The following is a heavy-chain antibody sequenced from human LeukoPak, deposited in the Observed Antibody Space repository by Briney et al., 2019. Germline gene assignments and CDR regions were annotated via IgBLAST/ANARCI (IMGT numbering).Heavy chain of an antibody. CDR3: ARTILWFGELSPTFDY. D-gene: IGHD3-10*01. V-gene: IGHV4-59*01. CDR2: IYYSGST. CDR1: GGSISSYY. J-gene: IGHJ4*02. Sequence: SETLSLTCTVSGGSISSYYWSWIRQPPGKGLEWIGYIYYSGSTNYNPSLKSRVTISVDTSKNQFSLKLSSVTAADTAVYYCARTILWFGELSPTFDYWGQGTLVTVSS.